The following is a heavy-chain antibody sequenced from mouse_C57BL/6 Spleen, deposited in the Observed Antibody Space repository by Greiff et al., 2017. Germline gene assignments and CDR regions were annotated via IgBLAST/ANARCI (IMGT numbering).Heavy chain of an antibody. V-gene: IGHV5-4*03. CDR3: ARGGYGRAWFAY. Sequence: EVNVVESGGGLVKPGGSLKLSCAASGFTFSSYAMSWVRQTPEKRLAWVATISDGGSYTYYPDNVKGRFTISRDNAKNNLYLQMSHLKSEDTAMYYCARGGYGRAWFAYWGQGTLVTVSA. CDR2: ISDGGSYT. CDR1: GFTFSSYA. J-gene: IGHJ3*01. D-gene: IGHD1-1*01.